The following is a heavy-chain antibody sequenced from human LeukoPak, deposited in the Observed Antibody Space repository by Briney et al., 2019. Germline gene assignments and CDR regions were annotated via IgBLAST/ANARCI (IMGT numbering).Heavy chain of an antibody. V-gene: IGHV3-11*06. Sequence: PGGSLRPSCAGSGFTFSDYSMSWLRQAAGKGLEFISYITQRSSFTKSADSVLGRFSISRDNDKNSLYLQMNNLRAEDTAVYYCARPLDHFSGDTRWGAFHIWGQGTMVTVSS. CDR1: GFTFSDYS. J-gene: IGHJ3*02. D-gene: IGHD4-17*01. CDR3: ARPLDHFSGDTRWGAFHI. CDR2: ITQRSSFT.